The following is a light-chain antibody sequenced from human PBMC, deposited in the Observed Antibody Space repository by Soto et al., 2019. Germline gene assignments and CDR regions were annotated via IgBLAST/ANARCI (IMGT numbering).Light chain of an antibody. J-gene: IGLJ1*01. Sequence: QSALTQPRSVSVSPGQSVTISCTGTSSYVGGYNYVSWYQQHPGKAPKLMIYDVSKRPSGVPDRFSGSKSGNTASLTISGLQAEDEADYYCCSYAGSYTDVFGTGTKVTVL. CDR2: DVS. CDR1: SSYVGGYNY. CDR3: CSYAGSYTDV. V-gene: IGLV2-11*01.